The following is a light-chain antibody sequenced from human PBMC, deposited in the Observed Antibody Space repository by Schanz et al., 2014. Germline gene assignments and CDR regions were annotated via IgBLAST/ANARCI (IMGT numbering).Light chain of an antibody. Sequence: MPQSPSSLSASVGDRVTITCQASQDISNYLNWYQQKPGKAPKLLIYDASNLETGVPSRFSGSGSGTDFTFTISSLQPDDFATYYCQNYKSAPLTFGQGTRLEIK. CDR3: QNYKSAPLT. V-gene: IGKV1-33*01. CDR1: QDISNY. J-gene: IGKJ5*01. CDR2: DAS.